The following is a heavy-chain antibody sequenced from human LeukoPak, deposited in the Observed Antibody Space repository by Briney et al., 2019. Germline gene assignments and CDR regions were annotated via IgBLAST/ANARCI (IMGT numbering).Heavy chain of an antibody. J-gene: IGHJ5*02. Sequence: SETLSLTCAVYGGSFSGYYWSWIRQPPGKGLEWIGEINHSGSTNYNPSLKSRVTISVDTSKNQFSLKLSSVTAADTAVYYCARGPETATQNWFDPWGQGTLVTVSS. V-gene: IGHV4-34*01. CDR3: ARGPETATQNWFDP. D-gene: IGHD5-24*01. CDR1: GGSFSGYY. CDR2: INHSGST.